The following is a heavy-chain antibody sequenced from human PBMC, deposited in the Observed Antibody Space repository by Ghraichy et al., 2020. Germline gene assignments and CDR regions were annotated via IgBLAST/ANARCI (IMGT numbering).Heavy chain of an antibody. CDR1: GFTFSSYW. D-gene: IGHD3-16*01. Sequence: GESLNISCAASGFTFSSYWMSWVRQAPGKGLEWVANIKQDGSEKYYVDSVKGRFTISRDNAKNSLYLQMNSLRAEDTAVHYCAREREASHYGFLSYYYYYG. V-gene: IGHV3-7*03. CDR2: IKQDGSEK. CDR3: AREREASHYGFLSYYYYYG. J-gene: IGHJ6*01.